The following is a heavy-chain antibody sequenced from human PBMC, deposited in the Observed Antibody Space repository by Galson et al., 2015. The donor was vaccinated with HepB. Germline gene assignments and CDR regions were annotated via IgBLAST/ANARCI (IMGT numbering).Heavy chain of an antibody. D-gene: IGHD6-19*01. Sequence: SLRLSCAASGFTFSSYAMSWVRQAPGKGLEWVSAISGSGGSTYYADSVKGRFTISRDNSKNTLYLQMNSLRAEDTAVYYCARDLMGIAVAGGDWFDPWGQGTLVTVSS. V-gene: IGHV3-23*01. CDR1: GFTFSSYA. J-gene: IGHJ5*02. CDR2: ISGSGGST. CDR3: ARDLMGIAVAGGDWFDP.